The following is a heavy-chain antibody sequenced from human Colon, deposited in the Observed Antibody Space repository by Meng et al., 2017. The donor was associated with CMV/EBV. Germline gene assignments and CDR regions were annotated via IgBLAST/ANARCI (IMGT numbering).Heavy chain of an antibody. J-gene: IGHJ4*02. CDR1: ASTFSRYT. D-gene: IGHD6-13*01. CDR3: ATGSVAADGKGY. Sequence: CKASASTFSRYTINWVRQAPGQWLEWMGYINPKTGAPTYVQGFRGRFVFSLDTSVSTAYLQISSLEAEDTAVYYCATGSVAADGKGYWGQGTLVTVSS. V-gene: IGHV7-4-1*02. CDR2: INPKTGAP.